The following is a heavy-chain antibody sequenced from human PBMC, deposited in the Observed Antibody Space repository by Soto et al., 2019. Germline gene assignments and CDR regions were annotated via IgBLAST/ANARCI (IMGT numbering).Heavy chain of an antibody. D-gene: IGHD2-2*01. Sequence: ASVKVSCKASGYTFTSYGISWVRQAPGQGLEWMGWISAYNGNTNYAQKLQGRVTMTTDTSTSTAYMELRSLRSDDTGVYYCERYPIPSPVVVPAAEACDGMDVWGQGTTVTVSS. CDR2: ISAYNGNT. CDR3: ERYPIPSPVVVPAAEACDGMDV. V-gene: IGHV1-18*01. J-gene: IGHJ6*02. CDR1: GYTFTSYG.